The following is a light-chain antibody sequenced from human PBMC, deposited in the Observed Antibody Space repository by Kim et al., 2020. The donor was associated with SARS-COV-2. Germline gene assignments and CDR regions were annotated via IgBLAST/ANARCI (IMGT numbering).Light chain of an antibody. Sequence: GQGVTISCSGTSSNVGSQSVVSYQQLPGADPTLVIYSNDRRPAGVPDRFSGSKSATSASPAISGLRSGDEADYYCASWDDSANEWLFGGGTQLTVL. CDR3: ASWDDSANEWL. CDR1: SSNVGSQS. J-gene: IGLJ3*02. CDR2: SND. V-gene: IGLV1-47*01.